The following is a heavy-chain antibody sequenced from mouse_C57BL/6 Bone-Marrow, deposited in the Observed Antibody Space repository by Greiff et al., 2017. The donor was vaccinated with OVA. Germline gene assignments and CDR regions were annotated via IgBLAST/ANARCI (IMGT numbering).Heavy chain of an antibody. J-gene: IGHJ3*01. V-gene: IGHV1-74*01. D-gene: IGHD1-1*01. CDR3: ASIYYYGETSWFAY. Sequence: VQLQQPGAELVKPGASVKVSCKASGYTFTSYWMHWVKQRPGQGLEWIGRIHPSDSDTNYNQKFKGKATLTVDKSSSTAYMQLSSLTSEDSAVYYCASIYYYGETSWFAYWGQGTLVTVSA. CDR1: GYTFTSYW. CDR2: IHPSDSDT.